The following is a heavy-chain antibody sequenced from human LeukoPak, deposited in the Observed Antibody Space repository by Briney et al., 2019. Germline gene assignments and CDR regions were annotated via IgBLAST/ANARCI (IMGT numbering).Heavy chain of an antibody. Sequence: PGGSLRLSCAASGXTFSNYGMHWVRQAPGKGLEWVALISYDGSNKYFADSVKGRFTISRDNSKNTLYLQMHSLRAEDTAVYYCAKDNVAAAGRYFDYWGQGTLVTVSS. CDR3: AKDNVAAAGRYFDY. J-gene: IGHJ4*02. V-gene: IGHV3-30*18. CDR1: GXTFSNYG. D-gene: IGHD6-13*01. CDR2: ISYDGSNK.